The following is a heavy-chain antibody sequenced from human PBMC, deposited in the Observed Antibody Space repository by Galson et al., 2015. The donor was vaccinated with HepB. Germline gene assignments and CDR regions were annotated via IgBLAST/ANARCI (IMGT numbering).Heavy chain of an antibody. CDR3: AKGPAVAAWPAGYLFDY. D-gene: IGHD6-19*01. J-gene: IGHJ4*02. CDR1: GFTVSSNY. CDR2: IYSGGST. Sequence: SLRLSCAASGFTVSSNYMSWVRQAPGRGLEWVSVIYSGGSTYYADSVKGRFTISRDNSKNTLYLQMNSLRAEDTAVYYCAKGPAVAAWPAGYLFDYWGQGTLVTVSS. V-gene: IGHV3-53*01.